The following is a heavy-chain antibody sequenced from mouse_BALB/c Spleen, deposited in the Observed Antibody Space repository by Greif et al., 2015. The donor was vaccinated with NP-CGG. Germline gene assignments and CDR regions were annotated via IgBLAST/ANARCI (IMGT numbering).Heavy chain of an antibody. V-gene: IGHV5-4*02. CDR2: ISDGGSYT. CDR3: ARDYFDY. J-gene: IGHJ2*01. Sequence: EVQGVESGGGLVKPGGFLKLSCAASGFTFSDYYMYWVRQTPEKRLEWVATISDGGSYTYYPDSVKGRFTISRDNAKNNLYLQMSSLKSEDTAMYYCARDYFDYWGQGTTLTVSS. CDR1: GFTFSDYY.